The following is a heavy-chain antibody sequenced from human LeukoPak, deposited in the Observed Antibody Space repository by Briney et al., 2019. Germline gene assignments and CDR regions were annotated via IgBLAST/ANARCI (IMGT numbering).Heavy chain of an antibody. J-gene: IGHJ4*01. CDR2: INPNSGGT. CDR1: GYTFTGYY. V-gene: IGHV1-2*02. Sequence: GASVKVSCKASGYTFTGYYMHWVRQAPGQGLEWTGWINPNSGGTNYAQKFQGRVTMTRDTSISTAYMELSRLRSDDTAVYYCARDPSAVAGYFDCWGQGPLVTVSS. D-gene: IGHD6-19*01. CDR3: ARDPSAVAGYFDC.